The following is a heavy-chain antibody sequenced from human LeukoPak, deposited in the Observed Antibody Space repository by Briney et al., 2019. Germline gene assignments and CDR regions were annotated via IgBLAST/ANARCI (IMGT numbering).Heavy chain of an antibody. D-gene: IGHD3-22*01. CDR3: AKAVIDYDSSGYPYLYFDY. V-gene: IGHV3-7*03. Sequence: PGGSLRLSCEGSGFTFSSYWMTWVRQAPGKGLEWVANIKQDGSEKYYADSVKGRFTISRDNAKNSLYLQMNSLRAEDTAFYYCAKAVIDYDSSGYPYLYFDYWGQGTLVTVSS. CDR2: IKQDGSEK. J-gene: IGHJ4*02. CDR1: GFTFSSYW.